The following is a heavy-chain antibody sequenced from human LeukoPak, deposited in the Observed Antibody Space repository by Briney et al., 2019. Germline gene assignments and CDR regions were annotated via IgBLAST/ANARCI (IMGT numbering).Heavy chain of an antibody. CDR1: GFTFSSYS. D-gene: IGHD2-21*02. CDR2: ISSSSSYI. V-gene: IGHV3-21*01. Sequence: GGSLRLSCAASGFTFSSYSMNWVRQAPGKGLEWVSSISSSSSYIYYADSVKGRFTISRDNAKNSLYLQMNSLRAEDTAVYYCARDMTAHSSAVSGVPGDYWGQGTLVTVSS. J-gene: IGHJ4*02. CDR3: ARDMTAHSSAVSGVPGDY.